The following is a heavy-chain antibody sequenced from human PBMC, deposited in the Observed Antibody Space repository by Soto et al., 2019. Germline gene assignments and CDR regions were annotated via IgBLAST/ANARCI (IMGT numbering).Heavy chain of an antibody. V-gene: IGHV3-21*01. Sequence: GGSLRLSFAASGFTFSSYSMNWGRQAPGKGLEGVSAISSSSSYIYYADSLKGRFTISIDNAKNSLYLQMNSRRAEDKAVYSCARDATGARISSSWYDYWGQGTLVTVSS. CDR1: GFTFSSYS. D-gene: IGHD6-13*01. CDR3: ARDATGARISSSWYDY. J-gene: IGHJ4*02. CDR2: ISSSSSYI.